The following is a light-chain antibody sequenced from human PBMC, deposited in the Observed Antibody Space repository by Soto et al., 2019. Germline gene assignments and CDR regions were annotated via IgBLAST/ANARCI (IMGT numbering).Light chain of an antibody. J-gene: IGKJ4*01. CDR2: SAS. CDR1: RGIATY. V-gene: IGKV1-27*01. Sequence: DIQMTQSPSSLSASVGDRVTITCRASRGIATYLAWYQQKPGVVPNLLIHSASSLRSGVPSRFSGGGSGTTFTLTISGLLPDDVATYYCQYYNRAPLTFGGGTKVA. CDR3: QYYNRAPLT.